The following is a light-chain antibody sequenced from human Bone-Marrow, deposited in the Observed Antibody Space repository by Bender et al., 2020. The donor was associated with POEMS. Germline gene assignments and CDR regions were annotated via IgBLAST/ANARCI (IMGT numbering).Light chain of an antibody. CDR1: SLRSSY. CDR2: GKD. Sequence: SSELTQGPAVSVALGQTVRITCQGDSLRSSYASWYQQKPGQAPLLVMYGKDNRPSGIPDRISGSSSGNTASLTITGAQAEDEADYYCNSYATSNSYVFGTGTKVTVL. CDR3: NSYATSNSYV. J-gene: IGLJ1*01. V-gene: IGLV3-19*01.